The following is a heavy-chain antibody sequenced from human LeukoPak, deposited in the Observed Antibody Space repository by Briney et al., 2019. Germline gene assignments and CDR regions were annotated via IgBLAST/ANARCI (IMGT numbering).Heavy chain of an antibody. J-gene: IGHJ4*02. CDR1: GGSISSSSYY. Sequence: PSETLSLTCTVSGGSISSSSYYWGWIRQPPGKGLEWIGYIYYSGSTNYNPSLKSRVTISVDTSKNQFSLKLSSVTAADTAVYYCARGAHDFWSGFEVYYFDYWGQGTLVTVSS. V-gene: IGHV4-61*05. CDR2: IYYSGST. D-gene: IGHD3-3*01. CDR3: ARGAHDFWSGFEVYYFDY.